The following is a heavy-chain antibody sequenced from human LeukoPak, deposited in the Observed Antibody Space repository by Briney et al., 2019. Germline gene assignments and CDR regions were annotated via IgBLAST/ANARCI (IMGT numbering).Heavy chain of an antibody. CDR2: IRSKTYGGTT. CDR3: TRDFLAYSTSVAQGY. J-gene: IGHJ4*02. Sequence: GGSLRLSCTASGFTFRDYAMSWVRQAPGKGLEWVGFIRSKTYGGTTEYAASLKGRFTISRDDSKSIAYLQMNSLKTEDTAVFYCTRDFLAYSTSVAQGYWGQGTLVTVSS. V-gene: IGHV3-49*04. CDR1: GFTFRDYA. D-gene: IGHD6-6*01.